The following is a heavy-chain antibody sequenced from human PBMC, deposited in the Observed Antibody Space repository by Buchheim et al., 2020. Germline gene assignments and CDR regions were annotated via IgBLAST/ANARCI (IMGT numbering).Heavy chain of an antibody. V-gene: IGHV3-30*04. D-gene: IGHD3-16*01. J-gene: IGHJ4*02. CDR1: GFTFSSYA. Sequence: QVQLVESGGGVVQPGRSLRLSCAASGFTFSSYAMHWVRQAPGKGLEWVAVISYDGSNKYYADSVKGRFTISRDNSKNTLYLQMNSLRAEDTAVYYCARDRGGPFDYWDQGTL. CDR2: ISYDGSNK. CDR3: ARDRGGPFDY.